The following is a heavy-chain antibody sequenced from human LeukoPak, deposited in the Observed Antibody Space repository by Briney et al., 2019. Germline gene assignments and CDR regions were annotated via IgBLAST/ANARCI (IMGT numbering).Heavy chain of an antibody. V-gene: IGHV3-66*01. D-gene: IGHD2-15*01. J-gene: IGHJ4*02. CDR2: IYSGGST. CDR3: VRDVRGYCSGGNCYSDIGLFDY. Sequence: PGGSLRLSCAASGLTVSSNYMNWVRQAPGKGLEWVSGIYSGGSTYYADSVKGRFTISRDNSKNTLYRQMNSLRPEDTAIFSCVRDVRGYCSGGNCYSDIGLFDYWGRGTLVSVSS. CDR1: GLTVSSNY.